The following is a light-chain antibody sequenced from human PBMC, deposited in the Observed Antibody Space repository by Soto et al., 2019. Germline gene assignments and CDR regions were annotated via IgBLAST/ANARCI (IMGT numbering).Light chain of an antibody. CDR2: EVS. CDR3: AAWDNSLSGWV. J-gene: IGLJ3*02. CDR1: SSDVGGYNY. Sequence: QSVLTQPPSASGSPGQSVTISCTGTSSDVGGYNYVSWYQQHPGKAPKLMIYEVSKRPSGVPDRFSGSKSGNTASLTVSGLRSDDEADYYCAAWDNSLSGWVFGGGTKLTVL. V-gene: IGLV2-8*01.